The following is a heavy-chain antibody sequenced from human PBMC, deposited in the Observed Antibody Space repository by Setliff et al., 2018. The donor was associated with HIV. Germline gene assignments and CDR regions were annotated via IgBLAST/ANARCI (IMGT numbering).Heavy chain of an antibody. D-gene: IGHD3-10*01. CDR1: GGSISSSSYY. Sequence: SETLSLTCTVSGGSISSSSYYWGWIRQPPGKGLEWIGSIYYSGSTYYNPSLRSRVTISVDTSKNRFSLKVRSVTAADTAVYYCARRGTHGAFDIWGQGTMVTVSS. CDR2: IYYSGST. J-gene: IGHJ3*02. V-gene: IGHV4-39*01. CDR3: ARRGTHGAFDI.